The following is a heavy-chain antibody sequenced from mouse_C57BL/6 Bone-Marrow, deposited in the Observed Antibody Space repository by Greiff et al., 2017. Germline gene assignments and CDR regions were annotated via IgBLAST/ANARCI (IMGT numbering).Heavy chain of an antibody. CDR2: IDPANGNT. CDR1: GYTIKNTY. V-gene: IGHV14-3*01. D-gene: IGHD1-1*01. CDR3: ADYYGSRWYFDV. Sequence: VQLQQSVAELVRPGASVKLSCTASGYTIKNTYMHWVKQRPEPGLEWIGRIDPANGNTKYAPKFQGKATITADTSSNTAYLQLSSLTSEYTAIYYCADYYGSRWYFDVWGTGTTVTVSS. J-gene: IGHJ1*03.